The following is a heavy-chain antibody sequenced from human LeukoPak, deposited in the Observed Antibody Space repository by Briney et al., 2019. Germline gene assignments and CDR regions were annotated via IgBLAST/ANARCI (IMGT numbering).Heavy chain of an antibody. CDR2: ISSSGSTI. CDR3: ARGGSYYDSSGYFDY. CDR1: GFTFSSYS. V-gene: IGHV3-48*04. D-gene: IGHD3-22*01. J-gene: IGHJ4*02. Sequence: SGGSLRLSCAASGFTFSSYSMNWVRQAPGKGLEWVSYISSSGSTIYYADSVKGRFTISRDNAKNSLYLQMNSLRAEDTAVYYCARGGSYYDSSGYFDYWGQGTLVTVSS.